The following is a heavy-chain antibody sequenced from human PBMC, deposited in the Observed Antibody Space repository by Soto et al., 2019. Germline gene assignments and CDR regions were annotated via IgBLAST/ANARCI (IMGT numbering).Heavy chain of an antibody. CDR3: ARDKDRQQLGGNYYYIMDV. Sequence: QVQLVQSGAEVKKPGSSVKVSCKTSGGTFRTSAISWVRQAPGHGLEWMGGIMPVFPTPDYAQKFQGRVTITADESTSTAYMELSSLGSEDTAVYYCARDKDRQQLGGNYYYIMDVWGLGTTVTVSS. CDR1: GGTFRTSA. D-gene: IGHD3-3*02. V-gene: IGHV1-69*12. CDR2: IMPVFPTP. J-gene: IGHJ6*02.